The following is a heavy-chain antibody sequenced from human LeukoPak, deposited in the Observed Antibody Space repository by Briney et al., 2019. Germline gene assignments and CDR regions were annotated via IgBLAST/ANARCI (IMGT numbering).Heavy chain of an antibody. CDR1: GFTFDDYG. CDR2: INWNGGST. CDR3: ARGGGYDSNYFDY. D-gene: IGHD5-12*01. J-gene: IGHJ4*02. Sequence: PGGSLRLSCAAPGFTFDDYGMSWVRQAPGKGLGWGSGINWNGGSTGYGDSVKGRFTISRDNAKNSLYLQMNSLRAEDTALYYCARGGGYDSNYFDYWGQGTLVTVSS. V-gene: IGHV3-20*04.